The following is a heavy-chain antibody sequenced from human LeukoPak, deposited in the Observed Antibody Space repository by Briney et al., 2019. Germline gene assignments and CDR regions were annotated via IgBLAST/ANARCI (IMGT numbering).Heavy chain of an antibody. Sequence: PSETLSLTCTVSGGSISSGGYYWSWIRQHPGKGLEWIGYIYYSGSTNYNPSLKSRVTISVDTSKNQFSLKLSSVTAADTAVYYCARGVVWGSYRYPTRYFDYWGQGTLVTVSS. V-gene: IGHV4-61*08. CDR2: IYYSGST. CDR1: GGSISSGGYY. D-gene: IGHD3-16*02. J-gene: IGHJ4*02. CDR3: ARGVVWGSYRYPTRYFDY.